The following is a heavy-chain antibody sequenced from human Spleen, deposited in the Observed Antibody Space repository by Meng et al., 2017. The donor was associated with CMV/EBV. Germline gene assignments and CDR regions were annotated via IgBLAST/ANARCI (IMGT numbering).Heavy chain of an antibody. V-gene: IGHV3-48*03. CDR1: GFTFSSYE. CDR3: ARTMYYDFWSGKQSYYYYYGMDV. D-gene: IGHD3-3*01. Sequence: GGSLRLSCAASGFTFSSYEMNWVRQAPGRGLEGVSYISSSCSTIYYADSVKGRFTISRDNAKNSLYLQMNSLRAEDTAVYYCARTMYYDFWSGKQSYYYYYGMDVWGQGTTVTVSS. J-gene: IGHJ6*02. CDR2: ISSSCSTI.